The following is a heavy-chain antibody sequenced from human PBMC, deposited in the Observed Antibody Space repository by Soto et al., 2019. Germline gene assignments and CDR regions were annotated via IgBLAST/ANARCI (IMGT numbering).Heavy chain of an antibody. Sequence: EVQLLESGGGLVQPGGSLRLSCAASGFTFSSYAMSWVRQAPGTGLEWVPAISGSGGSTLYADSLKGRITISKDNSKNTLYLQMNSLRAEDTAVYYCAKGRAPSGWYPPYYYGMDVWGLGTTVTVSS. D-gene: IGHD6-19*01. CDR2: ISGSGGST. V-gene: IGHV3-23*01. CDR1: GFTFSSYA. J-gene: IGHJ6*02. CDR3: AKGRAPSGWYPPYYYGMDV.